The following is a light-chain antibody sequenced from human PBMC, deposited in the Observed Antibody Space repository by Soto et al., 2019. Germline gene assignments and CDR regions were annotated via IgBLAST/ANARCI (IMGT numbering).Light chain of an antibody. Sequence: EIVLTQSPGTLSLSPGERATLSCRASQSVSSNYFAWYQQKPGQAPRLIIYDASKRATGIPARFSGSGSGTDFTLTISRLEPEDFAVYYCQAWTFGQGTKVDIK. CDR2: DAS. V-gene: IGKV3-20*01. J-gene: IGKJ1*01. CDR3: QAWT. CDR1: QSVSSNY.